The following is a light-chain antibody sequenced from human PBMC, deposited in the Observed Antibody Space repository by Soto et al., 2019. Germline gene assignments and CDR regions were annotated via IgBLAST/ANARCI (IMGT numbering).Light chain of an antibody. Sequence: SYVVTQPPSVSVAPGQTARITCGGNNIGSKSVHWYQQKPGQAPVLVIYADSDRPSGIPERFSGSNSGNTATLTISRVEAGDEADYYCQVWDSSSDHVVFGGGTQLTVL. CDR3: QVWDSSSDHVV. CDR1: NIGSKS. V-gene: IGLV3-21*02. J-gene: IGLJ2*01. CDR2: ADS.